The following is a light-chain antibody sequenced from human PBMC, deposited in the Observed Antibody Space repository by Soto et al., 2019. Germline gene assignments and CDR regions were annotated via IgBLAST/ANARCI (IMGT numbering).Light chain of an antibody. CDR2: GAS. V-gene: IGKV3-15*01. Sequence: PGERATLSCRASQSVGRNLAWYQQKPGQAPRLLIYGASTRATGIPASFSGSGSGTEFTLTISSLQSEDFAIYSCQQYNHWPPLTFGGGTKVEIK. CDR3: QQYNHWPPLT. CDR1: QSVGRN. J-gene: IGKJ4*01.